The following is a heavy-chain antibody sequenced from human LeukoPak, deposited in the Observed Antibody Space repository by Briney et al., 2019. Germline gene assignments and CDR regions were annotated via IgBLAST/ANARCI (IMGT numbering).Heavy chain of an antibody. CDR3: ARIAPDRRSDY. CDR2: IFSNDEK. D-gene: IGHD3-22*01. J-gene: IGHJ4*02. V-gene: IGHV2-26*01. CDR1: GFSLSNARMG. Sequence: SGPTLVNPTETLTLTCTVSGFSLSNARMGVSWIRQPPGQALEWLAHIFSNDEKSYSTSLKSRLTISKDTSKSQVVLTMTNMDPVDTATYYCARIAPDRRSDYWGQGTLVTVSS.